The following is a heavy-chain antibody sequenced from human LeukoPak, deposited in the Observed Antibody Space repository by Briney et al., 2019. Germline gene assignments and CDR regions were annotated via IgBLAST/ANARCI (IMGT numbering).Heavy chain of an antibody. J-gene: IGHJ6*03. Sequence: GASVTVSCKASGYTFTGYYMHWVRQAPGQGLEWMGWINPNSGGTNYAQKFQGRVTMTRDTSISTAYMELSRLRSDDTAVYYCARDRKGSSWYSYYYYYYYMDVWGKGTTVTVSS. V-gene: IGHV1-2*02. D-gene: IGHD6-13*01. CDR1: GYTFTGYY. CDR3: ARDRKGSSWYSYYYYYYYMDV. CDR2: INPNSGGT.